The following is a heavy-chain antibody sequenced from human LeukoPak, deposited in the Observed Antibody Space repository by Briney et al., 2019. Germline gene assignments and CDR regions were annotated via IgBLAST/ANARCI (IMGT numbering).Heavy chain of an antibody. CDR3: AIATRWSHYFDY. Sequence: GGSLRLSCAASGFTFSSYSMNWVRQAPGKGLGWVSSISSSSSYIYYADSVKGRFTISRDNAKNSLYLQMNSLRAEDTAVYYCAIATRWSHYFDYWGQGTLVTVSS. CDR2: ISSSSSYI. J-gene: IGHJ4*02. CDR1: GFTFSSYS. D-gene: IGHD2-15*01. V-gene: IGHV3-21*01.